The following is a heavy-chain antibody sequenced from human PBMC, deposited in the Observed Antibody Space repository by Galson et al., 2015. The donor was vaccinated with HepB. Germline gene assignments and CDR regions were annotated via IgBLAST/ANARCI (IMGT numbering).Heavy chain of an antibody. J-gene: IGHJ5*02. D-gene: IGHD2-2*01. CDR1: GYTFTSYA. Sequence: SVKVSCKASGYTFTSYAMHWVRQAPGQRLEWMGWINAGNGNTKYSQKFQGRVTITRDTSASTAYMELSSLRSDDTAVYYCARDWPRYCSSTSCRSAWFDPWGQGTLVTVSS. V-gene: IGHV1-3*01. CDR2: INAGNGNT. CDR3: ARDWPRYCSSTSCRSAWFDP.